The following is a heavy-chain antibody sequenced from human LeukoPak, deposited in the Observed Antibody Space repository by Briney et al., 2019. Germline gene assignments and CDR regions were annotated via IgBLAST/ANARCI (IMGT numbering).Heavy chain of an antibody. D-gene: IGHD2-21*02. V-gene: IGHV4-34*01. CDR1: GGSFSGYY. CDR2: INHSGST. J-gene: IGHJ4*02. Sequence: PSETLSLTCAAYGGSFSGYYWRWLRQPPGKGLEWLGEINHSGSTNYNPSLKSRVTISVATSKNQFSLKLSSVTAADTAVYYCAREVTLYYFDYWGQGTLVTVSS. CDR3: AREVTLYYFDY.